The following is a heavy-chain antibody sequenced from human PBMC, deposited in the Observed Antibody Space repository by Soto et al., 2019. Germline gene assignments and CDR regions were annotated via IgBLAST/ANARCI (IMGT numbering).Heavy chain of an antibody. CDR3: VREPRYCSGGSCSIMGDAFDI. CDR2: IYNEFT. V-gene: IGHV3-66*01. D-gene: IGHD2-15*01. Sequence: EVQLVESGGGLVQPGGSLRLSCVASGFSVTDIYMNWVRQAPGKGLEWVSVIYNEFTDYADSVRGRFSISTGSSKNALYLQMNSLRAEDSAVYYCVREPRYCSGGSCSIMGDAFDIWGQGTKVTVSS. J-gene: IGHJ3*02. CDR1: GFSVTDIY.